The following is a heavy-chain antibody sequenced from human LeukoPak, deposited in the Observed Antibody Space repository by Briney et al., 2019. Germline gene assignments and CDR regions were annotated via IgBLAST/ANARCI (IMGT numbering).Heavy chain of an antibody. CDR3: ATGRGYYDFWSESQFDY. CDR2: ISAYNGNT. D-gene: IGHD3-3*01. V-gene: IGHV1-18*04. CDR1: GYTFPSYF. J-gene: IGHJ4*02. Sequence: ASVKVSCKASGYTFPSYFMHWVRQAPGQGLEWMGWISAYNGNTNYAQKLQGRVTMTTDTSTSTAYMELRSLRSDDTAVYYCATGRGYYDFWSESQFDYWGQGTLVTVSS.